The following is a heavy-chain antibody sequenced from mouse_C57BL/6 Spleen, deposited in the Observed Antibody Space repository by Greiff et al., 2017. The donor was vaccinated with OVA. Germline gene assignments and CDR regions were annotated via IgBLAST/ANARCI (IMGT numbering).Heavy chain of an antibody. V-gene: IGHV1-62-2*01. D-gene: IGHD1-1*01. J-gene: IGHJ1*03. CDR2: FYPGSGSI. CDR3: ARHEDRYGSSSYWYFDV. Sequence: QVQLQQSGAELVKPGASVKLSCKASGYTFTEYTIHWVKQRSGQGLEWIGWFYPGSGSIKYNEKFKDKATLTADKSSSTVYMELSRLTSEDSAVYFCARHEDRYGSSSYWYFDVWGTGTTVTVSS. CDR1: GYTFTEYT.